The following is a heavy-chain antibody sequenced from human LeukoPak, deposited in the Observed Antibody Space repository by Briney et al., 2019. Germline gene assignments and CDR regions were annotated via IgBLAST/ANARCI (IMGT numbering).Heavy chain of an antibody. V-gene: IGHV4-59*11. J-gene: IGHJ4*02. Sequence: SETLSLTCTVSGGSISSHYWSWIRQPPGKGLEWIGYIYHSATTNYNPSLKSRVTISVDTSKNQFSLKLRSVTAADTAVYYCARTGGGVVIPDYWGQGTLVTVSS. D-gene: IGHD3-3*01. CDR2: IYHSATT. CDR1: GGSISSHY. CDR3: ARTGGGVVIPDY.